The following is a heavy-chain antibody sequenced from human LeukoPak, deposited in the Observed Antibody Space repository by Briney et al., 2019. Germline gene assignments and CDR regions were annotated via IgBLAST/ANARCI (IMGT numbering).Heavy chain of an antibody. CDR2: ISYDGSNK. J-gene: IGHJ4*02. D-gene: IGHD4-23*01. CDR3: ASTVVTPEGRDY. Sequence: PGGSLRLSCAASGFTFSSYAMHWVRQAPGKGLEWVAVISYDGSNKYYADSVKGRFTISRDNSKNTLYLQMNSLRAEDTAVYYCASTVVTPEGRDYWGQGTLVTVSS. V-gene: IGHV3-30-3*01. CDR1: GFTFSSYA.